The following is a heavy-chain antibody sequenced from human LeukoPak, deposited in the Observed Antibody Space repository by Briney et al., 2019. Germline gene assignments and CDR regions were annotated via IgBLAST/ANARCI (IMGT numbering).Heavy chain of an antibody. J-gene: IGHJ6*02. CDR1: GGSISSSNW. Sequence: PSGTLSLTCAVSGGSISSSNWWSWVRQPPGKGLEWIGEIYHSGSTNYNPSLKSRVTISVDKSKNQFSLKLSSVTAADTAVYYCARQGGSYYGRVYYYGMDVWGQGTTVTVSS. CDR3: ARQGGSYYGRVYYYGMDV. CDR2: IYHSGST. D-gene: IGHD1-26*01. V-gene: IGHV4-4*02.